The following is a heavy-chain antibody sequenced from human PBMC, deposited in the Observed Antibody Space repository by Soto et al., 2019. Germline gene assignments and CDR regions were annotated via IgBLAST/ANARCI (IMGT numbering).Heavy chain of an antibody. CDR3: ARAQITIFGVAKVGAFDY. D-gene: IGHD3-3*01. J-gene: IGHJ4*02. CDR2: INAGNGNT. CDR1: GYTFTSYA. V-gene: IGHV1-3*01. Sequence: ASVKVSCKASGYTFTSYAMHWVRQAPGQRLEWMGWINAGNGNTKYSQKFQGRVTITRDTSASTAYMELSSLRSEDTAVYYCARAQITIFGVAKVGAFDYWGQGTLVPVAS.